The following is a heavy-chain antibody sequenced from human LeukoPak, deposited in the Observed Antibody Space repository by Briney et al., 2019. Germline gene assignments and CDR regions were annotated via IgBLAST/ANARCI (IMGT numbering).Heavy chain of an antibody. V-gene: IGHV2-70*01. CDR2: IDWDDDK. Sequence: SGPTLLNPTQTLTLTCTFSGFSLSTSGMCVSWIRQPPGKALEWLPLIDWDDDKYYSTSLKTRLTISKDTSKNQVVLTMTNMDPVDTATYYCARIMFEENYFDYWGQGTLVTVSS. D-gene: IGHD3-10*02. J-gene: IGHJ4*02. CDR1: GFSLSTSGMC. CDR3: ARIMFEENYFDY.